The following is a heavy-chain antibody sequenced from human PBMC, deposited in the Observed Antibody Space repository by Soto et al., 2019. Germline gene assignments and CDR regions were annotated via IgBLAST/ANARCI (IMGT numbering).Heavy chain of an antibody. D-gene: IGHD3-22*01. V-gene: IGHV4-31*03. Sequence: PSETLSLTCTVSGGSISSGGYYWSWIRQHPGKGLEWIGYIYYSGSTYYNPSLKSRVTISVDTSKNQFSLKLSSVTAADTAVYYCARTASPITMIVWSPTKVGYYFDYWGQGTLVTVSS. CDR2: IYYSGST. CDR1: GGSISSGGYY. J-gene: IGHJ4*02. CDR3: ARTASPITMIVWSPTKVGYYFDY.